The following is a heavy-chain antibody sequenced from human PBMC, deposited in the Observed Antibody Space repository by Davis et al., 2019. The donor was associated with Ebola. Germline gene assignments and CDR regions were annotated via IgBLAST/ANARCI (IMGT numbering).Heavy chain of an antibody. CDR3: TAYDSTFRNY. CDR1: GFTFGDYA. CDR2: LSWDGRST. D-gene: IGHD3-22*01. Sequence: GGSLRLSCAASGFTFGDYAMHWVRQAPGKGLEWVSLLSWDGRSTAYADSVRGRFSISRDNSRKFLYLQMNGLRAEDTALYYCTAYDSTFRNYWGQGTLVTVSS. V-gene: IGHV3-43D*03. J-gene: IGHJ4*02.